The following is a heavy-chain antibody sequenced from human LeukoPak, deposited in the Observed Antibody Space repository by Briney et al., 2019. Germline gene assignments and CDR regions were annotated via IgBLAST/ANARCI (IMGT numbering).Heavy chain of an antibody. CDR3: ERAPVTRFYYYSYLDV. CDR2: INHSGST. J-gene: IGHJ6*03. Sequence: PSETLSLTCAVYGGSFRGYYWTWLRQPPGKGLEWVGEINHSGSTNYNPSLKSRVTISVDTSKNQFSLKLSSVTAADTAVYYCERAPVTRFYYYSYLDVGGKGTRITISS. D-gene: IGHD4-17*01. CDR1: GGSFRGYY. V-gene: IGHV4-34*01.